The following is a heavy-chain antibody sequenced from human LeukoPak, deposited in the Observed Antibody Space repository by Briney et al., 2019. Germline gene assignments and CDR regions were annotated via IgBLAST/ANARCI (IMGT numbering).Heavy chain of an antibody. CDR1: GGSISSGGYY. CDR3: ARDHADYSNYDPGAFDI. J-gene: IGHJ3*02. V-gene: IGHV4-30-2*01. D-gene: IGHD4-11*01. Sequence: SETLSLTCTVSGGSISSGGYYWSWIRQPPGKGLEWIGYIYHSGSTYYNPSLKSRVTISVDRSKNQFSLKLSSVTAADTAVYYCARDHADYSNYDPGAFDIWGQGTMVTVSS. CDR2: IYHSGST.